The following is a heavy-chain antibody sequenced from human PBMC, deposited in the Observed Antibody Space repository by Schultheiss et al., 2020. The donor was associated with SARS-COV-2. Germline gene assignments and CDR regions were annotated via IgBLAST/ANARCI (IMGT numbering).Heavy chain of an antibody. Sequence: SVKVSCKASGGTFSSYAISWVRQSPGQGLEWMGGIIPIFGTANYAQKFQEGVTITRDMSTSTAYMELRSLRSEDTAVYYCHCGSGSIDYWGQGTLVTVSS. J-gene: IGHJ4*02. D-gene: IGHD3-10*01. CDR1: GGTFSSYA. CDR3: HCGSGSIDY. CDR2: IIPIFGTA. V-gene: IGHV1-69*05.